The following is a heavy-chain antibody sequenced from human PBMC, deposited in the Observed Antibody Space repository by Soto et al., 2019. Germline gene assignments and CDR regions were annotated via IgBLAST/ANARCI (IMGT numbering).Heavy chain of an antibody. J-gene: IGHJ4*02. D-gene: IGHD1-1*01. CDR2: IWSDGSRQ. V-gene: IGHV3-33*01. CDR3: AREGASAWNLDY. CDR1: GFTFRNYA. Sequence: QARLVESGGGAVQPGRSLKLSCTASGFTFRNYAMHWVRQAPGKGLEWVAFIWSDGSRQDYAESVRGRFTISRDDSNNRLDLQMNSLRGENTALYFCAREGASAWNLDYWGQGTLVPVTS.